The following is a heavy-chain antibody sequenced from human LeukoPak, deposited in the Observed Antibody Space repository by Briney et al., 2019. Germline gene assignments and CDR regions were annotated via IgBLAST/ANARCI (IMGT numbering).Heavy chain of an antibody. J-gene: IGHJ6*02. V-gene: IGHV1-69*13. CDR2: IIPIFGTA. CDR1: GGTFSSYA. CDR3: ARVGIAAAGPFYYGMDV. D-gene: IGHD6-13*01. Sequence: GASVKVSCKASGGTFSSYAISWVRQAPGQGLEWMGGIIPIFGTANYAQKFQGRVTITANESTSAAYMELSSLRSEDTAVYYCARVGIAAAGPFYYGMDVWGQGTTVTVSS.